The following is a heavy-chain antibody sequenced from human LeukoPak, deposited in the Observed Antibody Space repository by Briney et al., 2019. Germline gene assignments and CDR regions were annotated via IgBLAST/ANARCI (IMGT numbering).Heavy chain of an antibody. CDR1: GGSISSSSYY. V-gene: IGHV4-39*01. CDR2: IYYSGST. D-gene: IGHD1-26*01. Sequence: PSETLSLTCTVSGGSISSSSYYWGWIRQPPGKGLEWIGSIYYSGSTYYNPSLKSRVTISVDTSKNQFSLKLSSVTAADTAVYYCARGPRVGATCAFDIWGRGTMVTVSS. CDR3: ARGPRVGATCAFDI. J-gene: IGHJ3*02.